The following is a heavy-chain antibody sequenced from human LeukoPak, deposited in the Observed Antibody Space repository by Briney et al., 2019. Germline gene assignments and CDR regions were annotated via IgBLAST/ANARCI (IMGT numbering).Heavy chain of an antibody. Sequence: GESLKISCKGSGYSFTNYWIGWVRQMPGKGLEWMGIIYPGDSDTKYSPSLQGQVTISVDKSISTAYLQWSSLKASDTAVYFCARTAGGTTKLVFDCWGQGTLVTVSS. V-gene: IGHV5-51*01. CDR2: IYPGDSDT. J-gene: IGHJ4*02. D-gene: IGHD1-1*01. CDR1: GYSFTNYW. CDR3: ARTAGGTTKLVFDC.